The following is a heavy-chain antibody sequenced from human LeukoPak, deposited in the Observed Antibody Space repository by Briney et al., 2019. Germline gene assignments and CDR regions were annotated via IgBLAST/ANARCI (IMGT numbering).Heavy chain of an antibody. V-gene: IGHV1-2*02. CDR3: ARLVRTRTYYFDY. Sequence: ASVKVSCKASGYTFTGYYMHWVRQAPGQGLEWMGWINPNSGGTNYAQKFQGGVTMTRDTSISTAYMELSRLRSDDTAVYYCARLVRTRTYYFDYWGQGTLVTVSS. D-gene: IGHD1-14*01. J-gene: IGHJ4*02. CDR1: GYTFTGYY. CDR2: INPNSGGT.